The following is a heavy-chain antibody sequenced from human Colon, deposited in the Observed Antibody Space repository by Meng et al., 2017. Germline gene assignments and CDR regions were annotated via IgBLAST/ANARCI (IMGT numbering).Heavy chain of an antibody. Sequence: GGSLRLSCAASGFTFSSYWMSWVRQAPGKGLEWVANIKQDGGAKYYVDSVKGRFTISRDNAKNSLYLQMNSLRAEDTAVYYCARLGYSSGWFSRCYYYGKDVWGQGTTVTVSS. J-gene: IGHJ6*02. D-gene: IGHD6-19*01. CDR3: ARLGYSSGWFSRCYYYGKDV. CDR1: GFTFSSYW. CDR2: IKQDGGAK. V-gene: IGHV3-7*01.